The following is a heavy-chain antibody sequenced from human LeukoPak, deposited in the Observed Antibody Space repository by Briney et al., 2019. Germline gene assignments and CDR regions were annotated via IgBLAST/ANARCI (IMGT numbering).Heavy chain of an antibody. CDR1: VGTFSSYA. J-gene: IGHJ4*02. CDR2: IISIFGTA. Sequence: SSVNVSFKASVGTFSSYAISWVRQAPCQGREWMGGIISIFGTANYAQKFQGRVTINTDESTSKAYMELSSLRSEDTAVYYCARHSVPRGSYSRLFFWDYWGQGTLVTVSS. D-gene: IGHD1-26*01. V-gene: IGHV1-69*05. CDR3: ARHSVPRGSYSRLFFWDY.